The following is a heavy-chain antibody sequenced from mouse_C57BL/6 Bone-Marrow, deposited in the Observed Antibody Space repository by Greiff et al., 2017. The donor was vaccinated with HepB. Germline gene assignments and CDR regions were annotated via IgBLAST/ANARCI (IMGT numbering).Heavy chain of an antibody. V-gene: IGHV1-4*01. Sequence: QVQLKESGAELARPGASVKMSCKASGYTFTSYTMHWVKQRPGQGLEWIGYINPSSGYTKYNQKFKDKATLTADKSSSTAYMQLSSLTSEDSAVYYCARSLLPFAYWGQGTLVTVSA. CDR1: GYTFTSYT. J-gene: IGHJ3*01. CDR3: ARSLLPFAY. D-gene: IGHD2-10*01. CDR2: INPSSGYT.